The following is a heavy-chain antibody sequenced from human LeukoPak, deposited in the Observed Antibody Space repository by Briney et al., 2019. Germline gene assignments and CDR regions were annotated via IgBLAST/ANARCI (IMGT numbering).Heavy chain of an antibody. J-gene: IGHJ5*02. CDR1: GFTFSAHY. Sequence: GGSLRLSCTASGFTFSAHYMDWVRQAPGKGLEWVARIRNKANSYTTEYAASVKGRFTISRDDSRTSLYLQMNSLKTEDTAVYYCAKVMVAGTLVGWFDPWGQGTLVTVSS. CDR2: IRNKANSYTT. V-gene: IGHV3-72*01. D-gene: IGHD6-19*01. CDR3: AKVMVAGTLVGWFDP.